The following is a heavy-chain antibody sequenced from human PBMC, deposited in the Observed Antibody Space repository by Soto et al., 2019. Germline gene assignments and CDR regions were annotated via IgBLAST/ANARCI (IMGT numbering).Heavy chain of an antibody. D-gene: IGHD6-13*01. V-gene: IGHV3-74*01. CDR1: GFIFTNFW. CDR2: IDTSGSST. CDR3: AKDSWYFDL. J-gene: IGHJ4*02. Sequence: LRLSCEASGFIFTNFWMHWVRQVPGKGLVWVSRIDTSGSSTSYADSVKGRFTISRDNAKNTVSLQMNSLRAEDTGVYYCAKDSWYFDLWSQGSLVTVSS.